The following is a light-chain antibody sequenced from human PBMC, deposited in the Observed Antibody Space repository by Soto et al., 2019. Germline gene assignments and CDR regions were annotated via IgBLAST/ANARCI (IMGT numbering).Light chain of an antibody. CDR2: SAS. CDR1: QVISPY. J-gene: IGKJ4*01. V-gene: IGKV1-27*01. CDR3: KKYDSGPLT. Sequence: DIPMTQSPSSLSASVGDRVTITCRASQVISPYVAWYQQKSGRVPELLIYSASTLQSGVPSRFSGSGSGADFSLTITSLQPEDAATYYCKKYDSGPLTFGGGTKVEI.